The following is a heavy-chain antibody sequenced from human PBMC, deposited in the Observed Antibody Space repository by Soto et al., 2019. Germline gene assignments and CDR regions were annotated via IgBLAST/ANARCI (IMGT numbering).Heavy chain of an antibody. J-gene: IGHJ6*02. Sequence: PSETLSLTCAVVGDSLRGQSWNWIRQSPGKGLEWIGELDQSGGTNYNPSLKSRAIISDDTSKNQFSLTLTSVTAADTAVYYCAREDSYGWSCASFDVWGQGPPVTVSS. CDR1: GDSLRGQS. V-gene: IGHV4-34*01. CDR3: AREDSYGWSCASFDV. CDR2: LDQSGGT. D-gene: IGHD6-19*01.